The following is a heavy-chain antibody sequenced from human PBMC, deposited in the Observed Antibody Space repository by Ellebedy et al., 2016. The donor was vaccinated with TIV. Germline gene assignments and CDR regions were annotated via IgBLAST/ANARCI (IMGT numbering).Heavy chain of an antibody. V-gene: IGHV5-51*01. CDR3: ARLILSDRYCSSTSCRNWFNP. CDR1: GYSFTSYW. D-gene: IGHD2-2*01. CDR2: IYPGDSDT. J-gene: IGHJ5*02. Sequence: GESLKISXKGSGYSFTSYWIGWVRQMPGKGLEWMGIIYPGDSDTRYSPSFQGQVTISADKSISTAYLQWSSLKASDTAMYYCARLILSDRYCSSTSCRNWFNPWGQGTLVTVSS.